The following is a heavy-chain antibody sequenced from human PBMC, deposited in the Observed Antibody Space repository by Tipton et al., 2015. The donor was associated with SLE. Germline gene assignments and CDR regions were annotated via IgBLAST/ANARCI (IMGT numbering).Heavy chain of an antibody. V-gene: IGHV3-11*04. CDR2: INSGGSTV. CDR1: DFTFSDYH. CDR3: ARVLTPYYGMDV. D-gene: IGHD3-9*01. J-gene: IGHJ6*02. Sequence: GSLRLSCAASDFTFSDYHMTWIRQAPGKGLEWVSHINSGGSTVDYADSAKGRFTISRDNAKNTLYLQMNSLRAEDTAVYYCARVLTPYYGMDVWGQGTTVTVSS.